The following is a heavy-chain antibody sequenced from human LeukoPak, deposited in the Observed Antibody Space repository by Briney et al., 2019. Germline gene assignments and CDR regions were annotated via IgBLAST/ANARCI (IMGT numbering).Heavy chain of an antibody. V-gene: IGHV1-2*02. CDR1: GYTFTGYY. CDR2: INPNSGGT. CDR3: ARVAAAGTPMGAFDI. J-gene: IGHJ3*02. Sequence: EASVKVSCKASGYTFTGYYMHWVRLAPGQGLEWMGWINPNSGGTNYAQKFQGRVTMTRDTSISTAYMELSRLRSDDTAVYYCARVAAAGTPMGAFDIWGQGTMVTVSS. D-gene: IGHD6-13*01.